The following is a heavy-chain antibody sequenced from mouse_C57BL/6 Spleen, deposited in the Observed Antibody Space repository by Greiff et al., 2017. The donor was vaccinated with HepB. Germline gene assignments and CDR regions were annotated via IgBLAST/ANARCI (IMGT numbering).Heavy chain of an antibody. CDR2: ISYCGST. J-gene: IGHJ1*03. CDR1: GYSITSDY. D-gene: IGHD1-1*01. CDR3: AIRDYDGSSSWYLEV. V-gene: IGHV3-8*01. Sequence: DVKLQESGPGLAKPSQTLSLTCSVTGYSITSDYWNWIRKFPGNKLEYMGYISYCGSTYYNPSLKSRISLNRDTSKNQYYLQLNSVTTEDTAAYYCAIRDYDGSSSWYLEVGGTGTSVTVSS.